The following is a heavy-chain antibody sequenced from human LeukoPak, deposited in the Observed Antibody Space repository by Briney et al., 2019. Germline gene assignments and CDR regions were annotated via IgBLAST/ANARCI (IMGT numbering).Heavy chain of an antibody. CDR2: ISSSGSTI. J-gene: IGHJ5*01. Sequence: PGGSLRLSCAASGFTFSDYYMSWIRQAPGKGLEWVSYISSSGSTIHYADSVKGRCTISRDNARNSLYLQMNSLRAEDKAVYYCARDYFTFGGVIVASWGQGTLVTVSS. CDR3: ARDYFTFGGVIVAS. D-gene: IGHD3-16*02. V-gene: IGHV3-11*04. CDR1: GFTFSDYY.